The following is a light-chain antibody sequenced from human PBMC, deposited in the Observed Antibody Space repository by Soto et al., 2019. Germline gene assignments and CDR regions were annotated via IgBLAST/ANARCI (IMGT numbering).Light chain of an antibody. CDR2: GAS. J-gene: IGKJ3*01. V-gene: IGKV3-20*01. CDR1: QSVSSNN. CDR3: PQYGRSPFT. Sequence: EIVLTQSPGTLSLSPGERATLSCRASQSVSSNNLAWYQQRPGQAPRVVIYGASTRATGIPERFSGSGSGTDFTLTISSLEPEDFAVYYCPQYGRSPFTFGPGTKVDIK.